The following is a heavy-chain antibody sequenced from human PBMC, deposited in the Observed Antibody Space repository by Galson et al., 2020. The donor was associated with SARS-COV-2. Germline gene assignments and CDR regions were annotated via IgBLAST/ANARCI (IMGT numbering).Heavy chain of an antibody. CDR2: IYWDDDT. J-gene: IGHJ6*02. CDR3: AHSMVRGVIEFYYGMDV. D-gene: IGHD3-10*01. V-gene: IGHV2-5*02. Sequence: SGPTLVKPTQTLTLTCTLSGFSPSTSGVGVGWIRHPPGQALEWLAVIYWDDDTRYSPSLKSRLTITKDTSKNQVVLKMTNMDPVDTATYYCAHSMVRGVIEFYYGMDVWGQGTAVTVSS. CDR1: GFSPSTSGVG.